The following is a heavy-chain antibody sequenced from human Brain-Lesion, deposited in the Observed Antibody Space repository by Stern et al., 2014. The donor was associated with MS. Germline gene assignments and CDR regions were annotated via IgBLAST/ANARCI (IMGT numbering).Heavy chain of an antibody. CDR3: ARWSVACDS. D-gene: IGHD2-21*01. CDR2: IYPGDSDI. CDR1: GYNFINYW. Sequence: VQLVQSGAELKKPVESLKISCKTSGYNFINYWIAWVRQVPGKGLEWIGIIYPGDSDIRYSPSFQGHVTISVDKSITTAYLQWNSLKASDTAVYFCARWSVACDSWGQGALITVSS. V-gene: IGHV5-51*03. J-gene: IGHJ4*02.